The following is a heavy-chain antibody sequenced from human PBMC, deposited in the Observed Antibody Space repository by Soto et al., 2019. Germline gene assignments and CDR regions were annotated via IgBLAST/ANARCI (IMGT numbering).Heavy chain of an antibody. CDR2: IIPIFGTA. Sequence: SVKVSCKASGGTFSSYAISWVRQAPGQGLEWMGGIIPIFGTANYAQKFQGRVTITADESTSTAYMELSSLRSEDTAVYCCARARRSSGYPDAFDIWGQGTMVTV. CDR3: ARARRSSGYPDAFDI. D-gene: IGHD3-22*01. CDR1: GGTFSSYA. V-gene: IGHV1-69*13. J-gene: IGHJ3*02.